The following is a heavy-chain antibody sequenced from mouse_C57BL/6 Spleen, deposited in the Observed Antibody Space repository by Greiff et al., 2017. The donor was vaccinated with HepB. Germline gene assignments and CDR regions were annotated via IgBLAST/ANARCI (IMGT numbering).Heavy chain of an antibody. D-gene: IGHD1-1*01. CDR3: ARRNYGSSYGFAY. J-gene: IGHJ3*01. Sequence: QLQQPGAELVMPGASVKLSCKASGYTFTSYWMHWVKQRPGQGLEWIGEIDPSDSYTNYNQKFKGKSTLTVDKSSSTAYMQLSSLTSEDSAVYYCARRNYGSSYGFAYWGQGTLVTVSA. V-gene: IGHV1-69*01. CDR2: IDPSDSYT. CDR1: GYTFTSYW.